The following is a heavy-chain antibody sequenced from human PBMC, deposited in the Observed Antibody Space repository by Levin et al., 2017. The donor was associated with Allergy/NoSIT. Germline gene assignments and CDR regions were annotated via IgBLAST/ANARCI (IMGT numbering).Heavy chain of an antibody. V-gene: IGHV3-30*18. CDR2: ISYDGSNK. Sequence: HSGGSLRLSCAASGFTFSSYGMHWVRQAPGKGLEWVAVISYDGSNKYYADSVKGRFTISRDNSKNTLYLQMNSLRAEDTAVYYCAKDVESSSWYRPSYYYYGMDVWGQGTTVTVSS. J-gene: IGHJ6*02. CDR1: GFTFSSYG. D-gene: IGHD6-13*01. CDR3: AKDVESSSWYRPSYYYYGMDV.